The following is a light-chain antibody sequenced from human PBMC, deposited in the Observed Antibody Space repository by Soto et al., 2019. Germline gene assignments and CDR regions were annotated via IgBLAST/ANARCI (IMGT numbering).Light chain of an antibody. CDR3: HQRQSWPRT. V-gene: IGKV3-11*01. Sequence: EIVLTHSPATLSSFPGDRATLSCRASQYINTRLAWYQHRPGQAPRLLIYQTSIRAAGIPARFSASGTGTDFTLTISDVQPEDFAVYYCHQRQSWPRTFGQGTKVDNK. CDR1: QYINTR. CDR2: QTS. J-gene: IGKJ1*01.